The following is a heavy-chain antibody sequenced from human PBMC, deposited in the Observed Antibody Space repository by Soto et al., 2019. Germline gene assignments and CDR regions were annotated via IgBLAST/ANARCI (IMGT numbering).Heavy chain of an antibody. J-gene: IGHJ3*02. V-gene: IGHV3-23*01. D-gene: IGHD1-1*01. CDR3: AKDKEGLERRSGAFDI. CDR2: ISGSGGST. Sequence: AISGSGGSTYYADSVKGWFTISRDNSKNTLYLQMNSLRAEDTAVYYCAKDKEGLERRSGAFDIWGQGTMVTVSS.